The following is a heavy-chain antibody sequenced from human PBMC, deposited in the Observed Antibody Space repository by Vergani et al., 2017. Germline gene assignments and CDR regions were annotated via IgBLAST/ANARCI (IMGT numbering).Heavy chain of an antibody. CDR1: GFTFDDYA. CDR2: ISWNSGSI. D-gene: IGHD2-2*02. J-gene: IGHJ6*03. CDR3: AKDIGYCSSTSCYTGDYYYYYMDV. V-gene: IGHV3-9*01. Sequence: EVQLVESGGGLVQPGRSLRLSCAASGFTFDDYAMHWVRQAPGKGLEWVSGISWNSGSIGYADSVKGRFTISRDNSKNTLYLQMNSLRAEDTAVYYCAKDIGYCSSTSCYTGDYYYYYMDVWGKGP.